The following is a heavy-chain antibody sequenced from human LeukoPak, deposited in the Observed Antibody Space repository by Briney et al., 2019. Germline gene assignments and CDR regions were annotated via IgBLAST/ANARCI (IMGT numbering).Heavy chain of an antibody. D-gene: IGHD3-10*01. CDR1: GFTVSSNY. V-gene: IGHV3-53*04. J-gene: IGHJ4*02. Sequence: GGSLRLSCAASGFTVSSNYMSWVRQAPGKGLEWVSVIYSGGSTYYADSVKGRFTISRHNSKNTLYLQMNSLRAEDTAVYYCARGSGSYYNEFDYWGQGTQVTVSS. CDR3: ARGSGSYYNEFDY. CDR2: IYSGGST.